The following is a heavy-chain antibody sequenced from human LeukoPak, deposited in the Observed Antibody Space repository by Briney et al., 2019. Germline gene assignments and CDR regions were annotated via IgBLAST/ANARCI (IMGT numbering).Heavy chain of an antibody. CDR3: ARDGGIVVVPAVGNFDY. CDR1: GFTFSSYA. Sequence: GGSLRLSCAASGFTFSSYAMHWVRQAPGKGLEWVAVISYDGSNKYCADSVKGRFTISRDNSKNTLYLQMNSLRAEDTAVYYCARDGGIVVVPAVGNFDYWGQGTLVTVSS. J-gene: IGHJ4*02. CDR2: ISYDGSNK. D-gene: IGHD2-2*01. V-gene: IGHV3-30*04.